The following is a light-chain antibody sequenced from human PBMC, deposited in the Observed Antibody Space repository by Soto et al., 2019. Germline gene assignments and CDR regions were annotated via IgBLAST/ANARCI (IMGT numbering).Light chain of an antibody. Sequence: EIVLTQSPATLSLSPGERATLSCRASQSVSSYLAWYQQKPGQAPRLLIYDASNRATGIPARFSGSGSVTDFTLTISGLEPGDFAVYYCQQRRNWPRNFGHGTKLESK. J-gene: IGKJ2*01. CDR3: QQRRNWPRN. CDR2: DAS. CDR1: QSVSSY. V-gene: IGKV3-11*01.